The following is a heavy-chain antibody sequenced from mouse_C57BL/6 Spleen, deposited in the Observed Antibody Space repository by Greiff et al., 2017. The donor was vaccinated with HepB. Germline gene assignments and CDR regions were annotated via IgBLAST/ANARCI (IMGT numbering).Heavy chain of an antibody. Sequence: DVKLQESGPGLVKPSQSLSLTCSVTGYSITSGYYWNWIRQFPGNKLEWMGYISYDGSNNYNPSLKNRISITRDTSKNQFFLKLNSVTTEDTATYYCARGLLRYPLWYFDVWGTGTTVTVSS. CDR1: GYSITSGYY. CDR2: ISYDGSN. CDR3: ARGLLRYPLWYFDV. D-gene: IGHD1-1*01. J-gene: IGHJ1*03. V-gene: IGHV3-6*01.